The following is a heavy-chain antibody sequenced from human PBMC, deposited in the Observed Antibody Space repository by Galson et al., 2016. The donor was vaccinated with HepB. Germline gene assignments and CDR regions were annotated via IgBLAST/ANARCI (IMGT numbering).Heavy chain of an antibody. D-gene: IGHD7-27*01. CDR2: TFYRSNWQN. CDR3: ARSHLLGRGFGW. Sequence: CAISGDSVSSNNAGWYWIRQSPSRGLECLGRTFYRSNWQNDYAESVTSRISINADTAKNEISLHLRSVTPEDTGVYYCARSHLLGRGFGWWGPGTPVTVSS. V-gene: IGHV6-1*01. CDR1: GDSVSSNNAG. J-gene: IGHJ4*02.